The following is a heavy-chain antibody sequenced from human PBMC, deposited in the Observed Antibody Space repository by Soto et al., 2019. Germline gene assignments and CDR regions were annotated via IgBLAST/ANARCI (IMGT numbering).Heavy chain of an antibody. CDR3: AKDFTMVRGVMDV. J-gene: IGHJ6*02. V-gene: IGHV3-30*18. CDR1: GFTFSSYG. Sequence: GGSLRLSCAASGFTFSSYGMHWVRQAPGKGLEWVAVISYDGSNKYYADSVKGRFTISRDNSKNTLYLQMNSLRAEDTAVYYCAKDFTMVRGVMDVWGHGTTVTVSS. D-gene: IGHD3-10*01. CDR2: ISYDGSNK.